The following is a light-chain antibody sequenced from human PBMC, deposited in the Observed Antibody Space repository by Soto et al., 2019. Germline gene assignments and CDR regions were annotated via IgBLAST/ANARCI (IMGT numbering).Light chain of an antibody. CDR3: AAWDDSLSGPV. J-gene: IGLJ2*01. Sequence: QSVLTQPPSASGTPGQRVTISCSGSSSNIGSNYVYWYQQLPGTAPKLLIYRNNQRPLGVPDRFSGSKSGTSASLAISGLRSEDEADYYCAAWDDSLSGPVFGGGTKVTVL. V-gene: IGLV1-47*01. CDR2: RNN. CDR1: SSNIGSNY.